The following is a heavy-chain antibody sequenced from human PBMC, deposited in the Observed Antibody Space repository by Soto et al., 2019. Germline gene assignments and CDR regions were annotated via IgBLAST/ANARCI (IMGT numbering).Heavy chain of an antibody. CDR1: GYTFTSYG. Sequence: ASVKVSCKASGYTFTSYGISWVRQAPGQGLEWMGWISAYNGNTNYAQKLQGRVTMTTDTSTSTAYMELRSLRSDDTAVYYCARIGPTARTGTVLNFDYWGQGTLVTVSS. V-gene: IGHV1-18*01. D-gene: IGHD1-1*01. CDR2: ISAYNGNT. J-gene: IGHJ4*02. CDR3: ARIGPTARTGTVLNFDY.